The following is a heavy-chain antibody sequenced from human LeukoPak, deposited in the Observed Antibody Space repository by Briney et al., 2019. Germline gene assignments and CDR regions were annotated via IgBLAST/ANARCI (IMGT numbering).Heavy chain of an antibody. V-gene: IGHV1-46*01. D-gene: IGHD2-15*01. CDR2: INPSGGST. CDR3: ARDRAAVPATGTYYYGMDV. J-gene: IGHJ6*02. Sequence: ASVRVSCKASGYTFTSYYMHWVRQAPGQGLEWMGIINPSGGSTSYAQKFQGRVTMTRDTSTTTVYMELSSLRSEDTAVYYCARDRAAVPATGTYYYGMDVWGQGATVTVSS. CDR1: GYTFTSYY.